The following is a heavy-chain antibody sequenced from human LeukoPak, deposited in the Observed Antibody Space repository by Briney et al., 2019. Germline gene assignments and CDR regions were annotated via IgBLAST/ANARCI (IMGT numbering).Heavy chain of an antibody. CDR3: ARDKQLWSLGDYYYGMDV. CDR1: GFTFSSYA. Sequence: QSGGSLRLSCAASGFTFSSYAMHWVRQAPGKGLEWVAVISYDGSNKCYADSVKGRFTISRDNSKNTLYLQMNSLRAEDTAVYYCARDKQLWSLGDYYYGMDVWGKGTTVTVSS. CDR2: ISYDGSNK. D-gene: IGHD5-18*01. J-gene: IGHJ6*04. V-gene: IGHV3-30-3*01.